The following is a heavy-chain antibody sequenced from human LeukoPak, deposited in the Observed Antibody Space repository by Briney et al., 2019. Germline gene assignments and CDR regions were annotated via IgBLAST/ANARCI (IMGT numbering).Heavy chain of an antibody. J-gene: IGHJ4*02. V-gene: IGHV3-23*01. CDR2: ISGSGGST. D-gene: IGHD6-19*01. Sequence: PGGSLRLSCAASGFTFSSYAMSWVRQAPGKGLEWVSAISGSGGSTYYADSVKGRFTISRDNSKNTLYLQMNSLRAEDTAVYYCAKDVIHPYSSRPGGGGDYWGQGTLVTVSS. CDR1: GFTFSSYA. CDR3: AKDVIHPYSSRPGGGGDY.